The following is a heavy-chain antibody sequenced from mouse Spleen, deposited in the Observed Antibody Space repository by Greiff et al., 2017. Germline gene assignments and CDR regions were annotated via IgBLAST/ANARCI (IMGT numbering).Heavy chain of an antibody. J-gene: IGHJ4*01. V-gene: IGHV1-9*01. D-gene: IGHD1-1*01. Sequence: VKLQESGAELMKPGASVKLSCKATGYTFTGYWIEWVKQRPGHGLEWIGEILPGSGSTNYNEKFKGKATFTADTSSNTAYMQLSSLTTEDSAIYYCARGTTVVASYYYAMDYWGQGTSVTVSS. CDR2: ILPGSGST. CDR3: ARGTTVVASYYYAMDY. CDR1: GYTFTGYW.